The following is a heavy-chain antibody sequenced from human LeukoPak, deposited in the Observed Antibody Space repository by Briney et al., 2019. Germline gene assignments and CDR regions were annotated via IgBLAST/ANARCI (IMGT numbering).Heavy chain of an antibody. Sequence: SEILSLTCTVSGGSISSSSYYWGWIRQPPGKGLEWIGTIYYSGYTYYNPSLESRVTISVDTSKNQFSLKLSSVTAADTAIYYCAKHYMGSSYNRGLDYWGQGTLVTVSS. D-gene: IGHD3-10*01. CDR2: IYYSGYT. J-gene: IGHJ4*02. CDR3: AKHYMGSSYNRGLDY. V-gene: IGHV4-39*01. CDR1: GGSISSSSYY.